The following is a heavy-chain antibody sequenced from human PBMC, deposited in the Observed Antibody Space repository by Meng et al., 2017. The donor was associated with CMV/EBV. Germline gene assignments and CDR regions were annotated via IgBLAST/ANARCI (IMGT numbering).Heavy chain of an antibody. Sequence: GQLQESGPGLVKPSETLSLPCTVSGGSISSYYWSWIRQPAGKGLEWIGRIYTSGSTNYNPSLKSRVTMSVDTSKNQFSLKLSSVTAADTAVYYCVRGGLYYYDSSGHFDYWGQGTLVTVSS. V-gene: IGHV4-4*07. J-gene: IGHJ4*02. D-gene: IGHD3-22*01. CDR1: GGSISSYY. CDR2: IYTSGST. CDR3: VRGGLYYYDSSGHFDY.